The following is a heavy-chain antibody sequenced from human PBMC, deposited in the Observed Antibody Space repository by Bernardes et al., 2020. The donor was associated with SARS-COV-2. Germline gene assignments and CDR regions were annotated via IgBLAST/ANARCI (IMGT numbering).Heavy chain of an antibody. CDR1: GYTFTSYA. CDR3: AREGYYGSGSYSGFDP. CDR2: INAGNGNT. D-gene: IGHD3-10*01. J-gene: IGHJ5*02. V-gene: IGHV1-3*01. Sequence: ASWKVSCKASGYTFTSYAMHWVRQAPGQRLEWMGWINAGNGNTKYSQKFQGRVTITRDTSASTAYMELSSLRSEDTAVYYCAREGYYGSGSYSGFDPWGQGTLVTVSS.